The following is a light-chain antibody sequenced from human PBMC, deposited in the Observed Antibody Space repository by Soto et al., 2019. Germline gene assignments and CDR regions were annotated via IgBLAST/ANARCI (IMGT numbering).Light chain of an antibody. CDR3: SSYTSSSILYV. CDR1: SSDVGAYNY. Sequence: QSVLTQPASVSGSPGQSITISCTGTSSDVGAYNYVSWYQQHPGKAPKFMIYDVSNRPSGVSNRFSGSKSGNTASLTISGLQAEDEADYYCSSYTSSSILYVFGTGTKVTVL. V-gene: IGLV2-14*03. J-gene: IGLJ1*01. CDR2: DVS.